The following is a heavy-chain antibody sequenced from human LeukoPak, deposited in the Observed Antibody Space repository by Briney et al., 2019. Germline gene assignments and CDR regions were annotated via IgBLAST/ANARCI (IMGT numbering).Heavy chain of an antibody. CDR1: GGSISSSSYY. V-gene: IGHV4-39*01. Sequence: PSETLSLTCTVSGGSISSSSYYWGWIRQPPGKGLEWIGSIYYSGSTYYNPSLKSRVTISVDTSKNQFSLKLSSVTAADTAVYYCARQDLVRWLVRAYSWVTNIDYWGQGTLVTVSS. D-gene: IGHD6-19*01. J-gene: IGHJ4*02. CDR3: ARQDLVRWLVRAYSWVTNIDY. CDR2: IYYSGST.